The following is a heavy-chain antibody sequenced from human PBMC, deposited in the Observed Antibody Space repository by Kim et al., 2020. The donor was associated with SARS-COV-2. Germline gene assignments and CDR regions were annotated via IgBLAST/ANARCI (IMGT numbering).Heavy chain of an antibody. CDR3: ARGALARWFDP. J-gene: IGHJ5*02. Sequence: TNSTPALKSRVTISVDTSKNQFSLKLSSVTAADTAVYYCARGALARWFDPWGQGTLVTVSS. V-gene: IGHV4-34*01. CDR2: T.